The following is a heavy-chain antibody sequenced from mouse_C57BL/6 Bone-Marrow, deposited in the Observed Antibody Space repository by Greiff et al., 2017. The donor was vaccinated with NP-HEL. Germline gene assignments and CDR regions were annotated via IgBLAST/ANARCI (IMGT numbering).Heavy chain of an antibody. CDR1: GFTFSDYG. CDR2: ISSGSSTI. Sequence: EVQLVESGGGLVKPGGSLKLSCAASGFTFSDYGMHWVRQAPEKGLEWVAYISSGSSTIYYADTVKGRFTISRDNANNTLFLQMTSLRSEDTAMYYCARGGLGRDWYVEVGGTGTTVTVSA. CDR3: ARGGLGRDWYVEV. J-gene: IGHJ1*03. V-gene: IGHV5-17*01. D-gene: IGHD2-4*01.